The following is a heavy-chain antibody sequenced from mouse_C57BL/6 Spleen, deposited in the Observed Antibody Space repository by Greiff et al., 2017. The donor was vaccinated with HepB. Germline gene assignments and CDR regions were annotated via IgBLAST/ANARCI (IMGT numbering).Heavy chain of an antibody. CDR2: SRNKANDYTT. CDR1: GFTFSDFY. J-gene: IGHJ3*01. D-gene: IGHD1-1*01. CDR3: ARDAYYYGSRAPFAY. V-gene: IGHV7-1*01. Sequence: EVMLVESGGGLVQSGRSLRLSCATSGFTFSDFYMEWVRQAPGKGLEWIAASRNKANDYTTEYSASVKGRFIVSRDTSQSILYLQMNALRAEDTAIYYCARDAYYYGSRAPFAYWGQGTLVTVSA.